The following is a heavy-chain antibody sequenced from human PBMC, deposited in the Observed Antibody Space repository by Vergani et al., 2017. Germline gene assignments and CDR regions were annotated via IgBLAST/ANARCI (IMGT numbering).Heavy chain of an antibody. Sequence: QVQLVQSGAEVKKPGSSVKVSCKASGGTFSSYAISWVRQAPGQGLEWMGRIIPILGIANYAQKLQGRVTITADKSTSTAYMELSSLRSEDTAVYYCARDYLTYYYYYGMDVWGQGTTVTVSS. J-gene: IGHJ6*02. CDR2: IIPILGIA. CDR3: ARDYLTYYYYYGMDV. CDR1: GGTFSSYA. V-gene: IGHV1-69*04. D-gene: IGHD1-14*01.